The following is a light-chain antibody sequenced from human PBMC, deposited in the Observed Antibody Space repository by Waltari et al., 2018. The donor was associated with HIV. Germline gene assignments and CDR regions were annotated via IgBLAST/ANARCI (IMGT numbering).Light chain of an antibody. Sequence: QSALTQPASVSGSPGQSITISCAGTSSDVGGYNYVSWYQQHPGKAPKLVVFDVGDRPSGVSHRFSGSKSGNTASLTISGLQAEDEADYYCSSYARSDIKVFGTGTKVTVL. V-gene: IGLV2-14*01. CDR1: SSDVGGYNY. J-gene: IGLJ1*01. CDR3: SSYARSDIKV. CDR2: DVG.